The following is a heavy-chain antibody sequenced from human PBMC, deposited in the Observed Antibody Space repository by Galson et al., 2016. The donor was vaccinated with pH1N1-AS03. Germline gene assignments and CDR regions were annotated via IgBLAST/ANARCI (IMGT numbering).Heavy chain of an antibody. CDR2: MYPANFDT. CDR1: AYTFANYW. Sequence: QSGAEVKKPGESLKISCKASAYTFANYWIVCVRRMPGKGLEWMGIMYPANFDTRYSPSFQGHVTISADTSINTAYLQWSSLRASDTAMYYCARRISVTGREFDSWGQGTLVTVSS. D-gene: IGHD6-19*01. CDR3: ARRISVTGREFDS. J-gene: IGHJ5*01. V-gene: IGHV5-51*01.